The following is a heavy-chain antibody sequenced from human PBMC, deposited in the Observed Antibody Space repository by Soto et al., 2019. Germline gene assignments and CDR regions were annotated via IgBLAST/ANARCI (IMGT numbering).Heavy chain of an antibody. J-gene: IGHJ4*02. CDR3: ARDREYCSGDSCYETGSDY. V-gene: IGHV3-48*01. CDR2: ISRSSSTK. D-gene: IGHD2-15*01. Sequence: EVHLVESGGGLVQPGGSLRLSCAASGFSFSSYTMKWVRQAPGKGLEWVSDISRSSSTKYYADSVKGRFTISRDNAKNSLYLQMNSLRAEDTAVYYCARDREYCSGDSCYETGSDYWGQGTLVTVSS. CDR1: GFSFSSYT.